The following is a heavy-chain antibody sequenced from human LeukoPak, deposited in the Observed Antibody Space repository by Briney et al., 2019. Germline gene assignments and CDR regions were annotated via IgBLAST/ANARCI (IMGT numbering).Heavy chain of an antibody. V-gene: IGHV1-24*01. Sequence: ASVKVSCKVSGYTLTELSMHWVRQAPGKGLEWMGGFDPEDGETIYAQKFQGRVTMTEDTSTDTAYTELSSLRSEDTAVYYCATDPYSSGWPRSNRLDYWGQGTLVTVSS. J-gene: IGHJ4*02. CDR2: FDPEDGET. CDR3: ATDPYSSGWPRSNRLDY. CDR1: GYTLTELS. D-gene: IGHD6-19*01.